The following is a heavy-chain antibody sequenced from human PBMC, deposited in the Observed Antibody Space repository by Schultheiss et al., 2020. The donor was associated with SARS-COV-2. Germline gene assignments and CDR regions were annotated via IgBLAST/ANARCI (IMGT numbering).Heavy chain of an antibody. V-gene: IGHV4-34*01. D-gene: IGHD2-21*01. CDR1: GGSFSGYY. Sequence: SETLSLTCAVYGGSFSGYYWSWIRQPPGKGLEWIGEINHSGSTNYNPSLKSRVTISVDTSKNQFSLKLSSVTAADTAVYYCARRGLLWWAVAFDYWGQGTLVTVCS. CDR2: INHSGST. J-gene: IGHJ4*02. CDR3: ARRGLLWWAVAFDY.